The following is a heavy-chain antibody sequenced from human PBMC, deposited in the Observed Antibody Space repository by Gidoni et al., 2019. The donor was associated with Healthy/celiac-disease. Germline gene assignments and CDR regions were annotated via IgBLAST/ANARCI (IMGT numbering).Heavy chain of an antibody. J-gene: IGHJ4*02. Sequence: EVQLVESGGGLVKPGGSLRLSCAASGFTFSNAWMSWVRQAPGKGLEWVGRIKSKTDGGTTDYAAPVKGRFTISRDDSKNTLYLQMNSLKTEDTAVYYCTTPSVVPTQGIDYWGQGTLVTVSS. CDR3: TTPSVVPTQGIDY. CDR1: GFTFSNAW. CDR2: IKSKTDGGTT. V-gene: IGHV3-15*01. D-gene: IGHD2-15*01.